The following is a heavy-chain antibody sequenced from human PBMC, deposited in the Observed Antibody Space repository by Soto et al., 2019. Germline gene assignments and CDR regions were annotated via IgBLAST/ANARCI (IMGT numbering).Heavy chain of an antibody. D-gene: IGHD4-17*01. CDR3: VRADSDYVIEY. CDR2: INTISTFI. J-gene: IGHJ4*02. V-gene: IGHV3-21*02. CDR1: GFTFGSYS. Sequence: EVQLVETGGGLVKPGGSLRLSCAASGFTFGSYSMSWVRQAPGKGLEWVASINTISTFIYYADSVKGRFTISRDNANNSLFLHMHSLRAEDTAVYFCVRADSDYVIEYWGQGTPVTVSS.